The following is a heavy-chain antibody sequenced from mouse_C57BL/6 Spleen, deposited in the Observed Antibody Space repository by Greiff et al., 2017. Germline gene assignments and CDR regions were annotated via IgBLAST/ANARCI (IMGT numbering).Heavy chain of an antibody. CDR2: IDPSDSYT. V-gene: IGHV1-69*01. D-gene: IGHD1-1*01. Sequence: QVQLKESGAELVMPGASVKLSCKASGYTFTSYWMHWVKQRPGQGLEWIGEIDPSDSYTNYNQKFKGKSTLTVDKSSSTAYMQLSSLTSEDSAVYYCARWGLLNYFDYWGQGTTLTVSS. CDR3: ARWGLLNYFDY. CDR1: GYTFTSYW. J-gene: IGHJ2*01.